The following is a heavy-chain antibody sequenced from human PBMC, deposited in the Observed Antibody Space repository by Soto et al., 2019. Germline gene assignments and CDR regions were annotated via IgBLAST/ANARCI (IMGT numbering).Heavy chain of an antibody. CDR3: AKGREPDSGGITVDAFDM. CDR2: VSYDGNIE. D-gene: IGHD1-26*01. CDR1: GFTFSAYG. Sequence: QVHLVESGGGVVQPGRSLRLSCAASGFTFSAYGMHWVRQAPGKGLEWVAVVSYDGNIENFADSVKGRFTISRDNSKATFYLQMNNLRVEDTAVYYCAKGREPDSGGITVDAFDMWGHGTMVTVSS. J-gene: IGHJ3*02. V-gene: IGHV3-30*18.